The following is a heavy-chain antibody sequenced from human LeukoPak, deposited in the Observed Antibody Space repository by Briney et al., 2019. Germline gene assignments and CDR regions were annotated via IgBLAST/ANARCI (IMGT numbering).Heavy chain of an antibody. CDR3: ARVAIAVAGTLEGGFDY. V-gene: IGHV1-18*01. D-gene: IGHD6-19*01. J-gene: IGHJ4*02. CDR2: IGAYNGNT. Sequence: GAPVKVSCKASGYTFTSYGISWLRQAPGQGLEWMGWIGAYNGNTNYAQKLQGRVTMTTDTSTSTAYMEMRSLRSDDTAVYYCARVAIAVAGTLEGGFDYWGQGTLVTVSS. CDR1: GYTFTSYG.